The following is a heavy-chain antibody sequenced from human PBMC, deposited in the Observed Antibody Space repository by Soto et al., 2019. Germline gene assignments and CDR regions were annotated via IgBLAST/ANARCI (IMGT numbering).Heavy chain of an antibody. D-gene: IGHD6-19*01. Sequence: SETLSLTCAVSGGSISSSNLGSWVRQPPGKGLEWIGEIFHSGSTNNNPSPKGRATISVDKYKNQLSLKLSSVTAADTDVYYCARRIAVAAVYYFDYWGQGTLVTVSS. CDR2: IFHSGST. J-gene: IGHJ4*02. V-gene: IGHV4-4*02. CDR1: GGSISSSNL. CDR3: ARRIAVAAVYYFDY.